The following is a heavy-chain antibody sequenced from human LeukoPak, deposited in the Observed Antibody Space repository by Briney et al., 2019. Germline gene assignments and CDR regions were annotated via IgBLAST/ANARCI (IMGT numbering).Heavy chain of an antibody. J-gene: IGHJ3*02. CDR3: AKEGYYDSSNYYYVDGAFDI. V-gene: IGHV3-23*01. Sequence: PGGTLRLSCAAPGFTFSSYGMSWVRQAPGKGLEWVSAISGSGGSTYYADSVKGRFTISRDNSQNTLYLQMNSLRAEDTAVYYCAKEGYYDSSNYYYVDGAFDIWGQGTMVTVSS. D-gene: IGHD3-22*01. CDR1: GFTFSSYG. CDR2: ISGSGGST.